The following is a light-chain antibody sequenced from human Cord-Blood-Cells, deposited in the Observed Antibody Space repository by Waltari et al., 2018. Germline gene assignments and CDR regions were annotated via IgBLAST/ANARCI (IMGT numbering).Light chain of an antibody. CDR2: EVS. Sequence: QSALTQPASVSGSPGQSLTISCTGTSSSVGSYDLVSWYQQHPGNAPKLMIYEVSKRPSGVSNRFSGSKSGNTASLTISGLQAEDEADYYCCAYAGSSTFVVFGGGTKLTVL. CDR1: SSSVGSYDL. CDR3: CAYAGSSTFVV. J-gene: IGLJ2*01. V-gene: IGLV2-23*02.